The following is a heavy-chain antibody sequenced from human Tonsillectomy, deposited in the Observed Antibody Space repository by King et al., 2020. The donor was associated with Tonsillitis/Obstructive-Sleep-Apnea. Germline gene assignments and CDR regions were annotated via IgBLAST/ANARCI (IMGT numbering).Heavy chain of an antibody. D-gene: IGHD4-11*01. J-gene: IGHJ2*01. CDR3: AKALDYSDYWYFDL. Sequence: QLVQSGGGVVQPGRSLRLSCAASGFIFSSYGMHWVRQAPGKGLEWVALISYDGSHKHYADSVKGRFTISRDNSKNTLYLQMNSLRAEDTAVYYCAKALDYSDYWYFDLWGRGTLVTVSS. CDR1: GFIFSSYG. CDR2: ISYDGSHK. V-gene: IGHV3-30*18.